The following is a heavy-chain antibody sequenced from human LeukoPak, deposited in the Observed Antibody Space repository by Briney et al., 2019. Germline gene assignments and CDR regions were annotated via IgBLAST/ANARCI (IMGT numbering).Heavy chain of an antibody. V-gene: IGHV4-34*01. CDR3: ARDHTGLRYFDL. D-gene: IGHD5/OR15-5a*01. Sequence: SETLSLTCAVYGGSFSGYYWSWIRQPPGKGLEWIGEINHSGSTNYNPSLKSRVTISVDTSKNQFSLKLSSVTAADTAVYYCARDHTGLRYFDLWGRGTLVTVSS. CDR2: INHSGST. CDR1: GGSFSGYY. J-gene: IGHJ2*01.